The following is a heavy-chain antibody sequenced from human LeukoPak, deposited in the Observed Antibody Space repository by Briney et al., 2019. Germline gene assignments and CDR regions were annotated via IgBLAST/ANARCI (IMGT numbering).Heavy chain of an antibody. D-gene: IGHD3-16*02. V-gene: IGHV4-34*01. J-gene: IGHJ4*02. CDR1: GGSFSGYY. CDR3: ASIHLGELSFDY. CDR2: INHSGST. Sequence: SETLSLTCAVYGGSFSGYYWSWIRQPPGKGLEWIGEINHSGSTNYNPSLKSRVTISVDTSKYQFSLKLSSVTAADTAVYYCASIHLGELSFDYWGQGTLVTVSS.